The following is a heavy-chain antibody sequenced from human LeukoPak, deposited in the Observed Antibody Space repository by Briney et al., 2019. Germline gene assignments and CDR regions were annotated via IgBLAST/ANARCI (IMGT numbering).Heavy chain of an antibody. J-gene: IGHJ4*02. Sequence: PGGSRRLSCAASGFTFSSYSMNWVRQAPGKGLEWVSSISSSSSYIYYADSVKGRFTISRDNAKNSLYLQMNSLRAEDTAVYYCARDPIVGASSFDYWGQGTLVTVSS. CDR3: ARDPIVGASSFDY. V-gene: IGHV3-21*01. CDR2: ISSSSSYI. CDR1: GFTFSSYS. D-gene: IGHD1-26*01.